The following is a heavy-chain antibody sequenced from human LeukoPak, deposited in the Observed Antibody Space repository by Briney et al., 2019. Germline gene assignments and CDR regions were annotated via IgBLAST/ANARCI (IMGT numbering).Heavy chain of an antibody. D-gene: IGHD2-15*01. CDR1: GESLSNYY. CDR3: ARDRSGGALVDY. Sequence: SETLSLTCAVYGESLSNYYWSWIRQPPGKGLEWIGEINHYGSINYNPSLKSRITISVDTSKNQFSLKLGSVTAADTAVYYCARDRSGGALVDYWGQGTLVTVSS. V-gene: IGHV4-34*01. J-gene: IGHJ4*02. CDR2: INHYGSI.